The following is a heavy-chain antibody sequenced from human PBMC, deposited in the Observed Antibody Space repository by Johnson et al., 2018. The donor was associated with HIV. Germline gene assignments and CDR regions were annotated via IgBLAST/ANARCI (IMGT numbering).Heavy chain of an antibody. V-gene: IGHV3-73*02. D-gene: IGHD3-10*02. J-gene: IGHJ3*02. Sequence: VQLVESGGGLVQPGGSLKLSCVASGFTFSGSAMHWVRQASGKGLEWVGRIRSKTNSHATAYAASLKGRFTISRDDSKTTAYLQLNSLKTEDTAVYYCTRQRGSITMWDAFDIWGQGTMVTVSS. CDR1: GFTFSGSA. CDR3: TRQRGSITMWDAFDI. CDR2: IRSKTNSHAT.